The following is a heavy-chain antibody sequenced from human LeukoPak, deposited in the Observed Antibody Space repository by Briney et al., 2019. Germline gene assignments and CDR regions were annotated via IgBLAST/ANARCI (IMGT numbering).Heavy chain of an antibody. CDR2: ISGSGGST. D-gene: IGHD2-21*02. CDR3: AKDPPPPATAKSGDY. CDR1: GFTFSSYA. Sequence: VGSLRLSCAASGFTFSSYATSWVRQAPGKGLEWVSAISGSGGSTYYADSVKGRFTISRDNSKNTLYLQMNSLRAEDTAVYYCAKDPPPPATAKSGDYWGQGTLVTVSS. J-gene: IGHJ4*02. V-gene: IGHV3-23*01.